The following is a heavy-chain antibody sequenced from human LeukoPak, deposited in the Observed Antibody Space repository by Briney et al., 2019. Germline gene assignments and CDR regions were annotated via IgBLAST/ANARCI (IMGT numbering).Heavy chain of an antibody. Sequence: PGGSLRLSCVASGFTSSSYAMSWVRQAPGKGLEWVSAISETGHTTYYADSVKGRFTISRDNSENTLFLQMNSLRAEDTAVYYCAKARTYYYYYGVDVWGQGTTVTVSS. J-gene: IGHJ6*02. CDR1: GFTSSSYA. D-gene: IGHD1-14*01. CDR3: AKARTYYYYYGVDV. V-gene: IGHV3-23*01. CDR2: ISETGHTT.